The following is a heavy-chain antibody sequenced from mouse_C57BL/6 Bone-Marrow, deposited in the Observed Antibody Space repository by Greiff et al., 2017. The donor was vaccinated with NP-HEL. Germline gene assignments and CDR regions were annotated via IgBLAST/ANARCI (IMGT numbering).Heavy chain of an antibody. CDR1: GYTFPGYW. CDR3: ARGIYYGSSDNY. Sequence: VQLQQSGAELMKPGASVTLSCKATGYTFPGYWIEWVTQRPGHGLEWIGELLPGSGSTNYNEKFKGKAPFTADTSANPAYMQLSSLTTEDSAIYYGARGIYYGSSDNYWGQGTTLTVSS. J-gene: IGHJ2*01. D-gene: IGHD1-1*01. CDR2: LLPGSGST. V-gene: IGHV1-9*01.